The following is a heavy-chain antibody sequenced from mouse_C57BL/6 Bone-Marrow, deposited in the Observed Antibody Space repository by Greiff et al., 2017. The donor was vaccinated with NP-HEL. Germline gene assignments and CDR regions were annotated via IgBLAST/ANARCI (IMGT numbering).Heavy chain of an antibody. CDR1: GYTFTSYW. D-gene: IGHD4-1*01. V-gene: IGHV1-64*01. CDR2: IHPNSGST. J-gene: IGHJ3*01. Sequence: QVQLQQPGAELVKPGASVKLSCKASGYTFTSYWMHWVKQRPGQGLEWIGMIHPNSGSTKYNEKFKSKATLTVDKSSSTAYMQLSSLTSEDSAVYYCARERGTGRRLAYWGQGTLVTVSA. CDR3: ARERGTGRRLAY.